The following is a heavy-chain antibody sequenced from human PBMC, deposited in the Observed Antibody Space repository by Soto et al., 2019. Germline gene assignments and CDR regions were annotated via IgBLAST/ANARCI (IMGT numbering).Heavy chain of an antibody. D-gene: IGHD2-2*01. CDR1: GYTFTSYG. J-gene: IGHJ6*02. V-gene: IGHV1-18*01. CDR2: ISAYNGNT. CDR3: ARDLWCSSTSCYAHPYYGMDV. Sequence: EASVKVSCKASGYTFTSYGISWVRQAPGQGLEWMGWISAYNGNTNYAQKLQGRVTMTTDTSTSTAYMELRSLRSDDTAVYYCARDLWCSSTSCYAHPYYGMDVWGQGTTVTVSS.